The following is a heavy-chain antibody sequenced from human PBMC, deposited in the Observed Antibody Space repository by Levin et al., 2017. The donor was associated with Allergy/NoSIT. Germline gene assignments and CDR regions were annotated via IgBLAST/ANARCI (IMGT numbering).Heavy chain of an antibody. CDR2: MNPNSGNT. V-gene: IGHV1-8*01. CDR3: AREGQVVAVTSIVYHYYGMDV. Sequence: EASVKVSCKASGYTFTSYDVNWVRQAPGQGLEWMGWMNPNSGNTAYAQKFQGRVTMTRDTSTNTAYMELNSLTSEDTAVYYCAREGQVVAVTSIVYHYYGMDVWGQGTTVTVSS. J-gene: IGHJ6*02. CDR1: GYTFTSYD. D-gene: IGHD2-21*02.